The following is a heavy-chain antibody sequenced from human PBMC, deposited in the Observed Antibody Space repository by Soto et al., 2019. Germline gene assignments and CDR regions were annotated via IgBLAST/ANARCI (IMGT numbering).Heavy chain of an antibody. CDR3: AKDGRGLLWFGELSIGGS. CDR2: ISGSGGST. V-gene: IGHV3-23*01. D-gene: IGHD3-10*01. J-gene: IGHJ3*01. CDR1: GFTFSSYA. Sequence: EVQLLESGGGLVQPGGSLRLSCAASGFTFSSYAMSWVRQAPGKGLEWVSAISGSGGSTYYADSVKGRFTISRDNSKNTLYLHMNSPRAEDTAVYYCAKDGRGLLWFGELSIGGSGGQGTMVTVSS.